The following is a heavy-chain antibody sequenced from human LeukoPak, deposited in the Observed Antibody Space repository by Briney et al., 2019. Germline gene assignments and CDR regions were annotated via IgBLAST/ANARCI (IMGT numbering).Heavy chain of an antibody. J-gene: IGHJ6*02. Sequence: KPGASVKVSCKASGYTFTDYYMHWVRQAPGQGLEWMGGIIPIFGTANYAQKFQGRVTITADESTSTAYMELSSLRSEDTAVYYCATPGRSSSWADYYYYGMDVWGQGTTVTVSS. CDR1: GYTFTDYY. D-gene: IGHD6-13*01. V-gene: IGHV1-69*13. CDR3: ATPGRSSSWADYYYYGMDV. CDR2: IIPIFGTA.